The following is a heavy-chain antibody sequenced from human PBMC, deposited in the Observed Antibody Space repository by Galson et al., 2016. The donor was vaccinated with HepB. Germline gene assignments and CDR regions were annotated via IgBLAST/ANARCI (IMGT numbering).Heavy chain of an antibody. J-gene: IGHJ4*02. D-gene: IGHD2-15*01. CDR2: IWYDGSNK. V-gene: IGHV3-33*01. Sequence: SLRLSCAASGFTFSSYGMHWVRQAPGKGLEWAAVIWYDGSNKYYADSVKGRFTVSRDNSKNTLYLQMNSLRAEDTAMYYCAGFDLGDCGRAGCSSDWGQGTLVTVSS. CDR1: GFTFSSYG. CDR3: AGFDLGDCGRAGCSSD.